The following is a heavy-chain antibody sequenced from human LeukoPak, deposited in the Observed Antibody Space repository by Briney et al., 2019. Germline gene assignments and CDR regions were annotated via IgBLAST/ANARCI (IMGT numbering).Heavy chain of an antibody. CDR2: MNHNSGNT. Sequence: GASLKISCAASGYTFTSYDIYRGRQATGQGLEWRGWMNHNSGNTGNAKKFQGRVTMTRNTSISTAYTELSSLRSEDTAVYYCARVVVAGPRAFDYWGQGTLVTVSS. D-gene: IGHD6-19*01. J-gene: IGHJ4*02. CDR3: ARVVVAGPRAFDY. CDR1: GYTFTSYD. V-gene: IGHV1-8*01.